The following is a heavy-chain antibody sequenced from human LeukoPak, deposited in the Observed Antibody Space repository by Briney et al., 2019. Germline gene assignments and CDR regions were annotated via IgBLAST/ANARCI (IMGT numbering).Heavy chain of an antibody. CDR1: GYTFISYQ. CDR2: INPTGGST. J-gene: IGHJ4*02. Sequence: ASVTVSCKASGYTFISYQMHWVRQAPGQGLEWMGIINPTGGSTSHAQKFQGRVTMTRDTSTSTVYMELSSLRSEDTAVYYCARKGSSSCFDYWGQGTLVTVSS. V-gene: IGHV1-46*01. D-gene: IGHD6-6*01. CDR3: ARKGSSSCFDY.